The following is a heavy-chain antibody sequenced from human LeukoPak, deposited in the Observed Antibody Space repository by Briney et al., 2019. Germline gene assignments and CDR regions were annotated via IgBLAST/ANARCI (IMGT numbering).Heavy chain of an antibody. CDR3: ARGGAYGVY. Sequence: SVKVSCKASGGTFSSYAISWVRQTPGQGLEWMGRIIPILGIANYAQKFQGRVTITADKSTSTAYMELRSLRSEDTAVYDCARGGAYGVYWGQGTLVTVSS. J-gene: IGHJ4*02. CDR1: GGTFSSYA. V-gene: IGHV1-69*04. CDR2: IIPILGIA. D-gene: IGHD4-17*01.